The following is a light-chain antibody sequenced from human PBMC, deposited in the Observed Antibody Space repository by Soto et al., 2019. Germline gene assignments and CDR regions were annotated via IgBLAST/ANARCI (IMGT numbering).Light chain of an antibody. CDR1: SSNIGSKS. Sequence: QSVLTQPPSASATPGQRVTISCSGSSSNIGSKSVNWYQQLPGTAPKLLXKSNYSRRSGVTDRLSGSKSVTSASLAISGLHSEDEADYYCAAWDDSPNDYVFGTGTKVTVL. J-gene: IGLJ1*01. V-gene: IGLV1-44*01. CDR2: SNY. CDR3: AAWDDSPNDYV.